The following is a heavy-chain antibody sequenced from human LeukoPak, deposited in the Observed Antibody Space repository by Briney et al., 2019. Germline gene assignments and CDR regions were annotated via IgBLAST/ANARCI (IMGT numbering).Heavy chain of an antibody. J-gene: IGHJ4*02. CDR3: AAAVTTGRAEHY. Sequence: QPGGSLRLSCAASGFTFSSYAMTWVRQAPGKGLEWVSGISKSGNNTYYADSVAGRLTISGDNSKNTLYLQMNSLRADDTAVYYCAAAVTTGRAEHYWGQGTLVTVSS. V-gene: IGHV3-23*05. D-gene: IGHD4-17*01. CDR2: ISKSGNNT. CDR1: GFTFSSYA.